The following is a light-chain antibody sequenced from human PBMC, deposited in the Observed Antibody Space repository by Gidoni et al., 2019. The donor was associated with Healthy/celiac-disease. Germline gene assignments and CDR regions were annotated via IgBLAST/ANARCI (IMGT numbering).Light chain of an antibody. Sequence: EIVMTQSPATLSVSPGERATLSCRASQSVSSNLAWYQQKPGQAPRLLIYGASTRATGIPARFSGSGSGTEFTLTISSLQSEDFAVYYCQQYNNWPPEGFTFXPXTKVDIK. CDR3: QQYNNWPPEGFT. CDR1: QSVSSN. J-gene: IGKJ3*01. CDR2: GAS. V-gene: IGKV3-15*01.